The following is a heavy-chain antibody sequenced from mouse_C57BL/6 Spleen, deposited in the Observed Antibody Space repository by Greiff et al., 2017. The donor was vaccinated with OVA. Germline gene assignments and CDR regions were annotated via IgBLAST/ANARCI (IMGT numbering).Heavy chain of an antibody. CDR1: GFTFSSYA. Sequence: EVKLMESGGGLVKPGGSLKLSCAASGFTFSSYAMSWVRQTPEKRLEWVATISDGGSYTYYPDNVKGRFTISRDNAKNNLYLQMSHLKSEDTAMYYCSRDDYGSRTTTEYFEVWGTGTTATVSS. D-gene: IGHD1-1*01. CDR2: ISDGGSYT. J-gene: IGHJ1*03. V-gene: IGHV5-4*01. CDR3: SRDDYGSRTTTEYFEV.